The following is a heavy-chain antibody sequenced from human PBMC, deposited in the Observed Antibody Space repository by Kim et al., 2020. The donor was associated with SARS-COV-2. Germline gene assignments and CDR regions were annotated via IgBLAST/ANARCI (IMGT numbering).Heavy chain of an antibody. V-gene: IGHV4-61*02. J-gene: IGHJ4*02. CDR1: GDSITSGDYY. D-gene: IGHD6-25*01. CDR3: GRFSGTLDYFDH. Sequence: SETLSLTCTVSGDSITSGDYYWSWVRQPAGKALEWIGRMYITGSPNYTPSLKSRVTMSGDTSRNQFSLNLNSVTAADTAGYYCGRFSGTLDYFDHWGQGIMVTVSS. CDR2: MYITGSP.